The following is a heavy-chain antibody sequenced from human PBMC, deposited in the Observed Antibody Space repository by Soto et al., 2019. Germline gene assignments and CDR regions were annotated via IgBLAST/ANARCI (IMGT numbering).Heavy chain of an antibody. CDR2: IKQDGSEK. V-gene: IGHV3-7*01. CDR3: ARGGGGFDS. J-gene: IGHJ4*02. CDR1: GFTFSSYW. Sequence: EVQLVESGGGLVQPGESLGLSCAASGFTFSSYWMTWVRQAPGKGLEWVANIKQDGSEKYYADSVEGRFTISRDNAKNSLYLQMNSLRAEDTAVYFCARGGGGFDSWGQGTLVTVSS. D-gene: IGHD2-15*01.